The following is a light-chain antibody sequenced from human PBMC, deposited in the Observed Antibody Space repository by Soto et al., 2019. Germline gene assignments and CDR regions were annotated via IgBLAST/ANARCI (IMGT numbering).Light chain of an antibody. V-gene: IGKV3-15*01. CDR3: QQYNNWPPDRT. Sequence: EIVMTQSPATLSASPGERATLSCRASQSVGSNLAWYQRKPGQAPRLVIYGASTRATGIPARFSGSGSGTDFTLTISSLQSEDFAIYFCQQYNNWPPDRTFGQGTKVEIK. CDR2: GAS. CDR1: QSVGSN. J-gene: IGKJ1*01.